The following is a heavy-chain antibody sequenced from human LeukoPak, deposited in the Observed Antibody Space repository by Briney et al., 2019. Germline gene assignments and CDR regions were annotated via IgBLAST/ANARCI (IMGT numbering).Heavy chain of an antibody. J-gene: IGHJ4*02. Sequence: GGSLRLSCAVSGFTVSRNYMSWVRQAPGKGLEWVSYISSSSSTIYYADSVKGRFTISRDNAKNSLYLQMDSLTDEDTAVYYCARSSGHAFPDYWGQGTLVTVSS. CDR1: GFTVSRNY. V-gene: IGHV3-48*02. D-gene: IGHD3-22*01. CDR3: ARSSGHAFPDY. CDR2: ISSSSSTI.